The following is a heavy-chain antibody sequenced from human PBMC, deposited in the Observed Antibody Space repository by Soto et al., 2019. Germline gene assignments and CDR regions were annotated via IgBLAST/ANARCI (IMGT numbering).Heavy chain of an antibody. CDR1: GYSFINYW. V-gene: IGHV5-10-1*01. D-gene: IGHD2-15*01. Sequence: PGESLKISCKGSGYSFINYWINWVRQMPDKGLEWMGRIDPRDSYTNYSPSFQGHVTISIDKSINTAYLQWSSLKASDTAIYYWLKQYMVAARNSPYYLDLWGQGILVTVSS. CDR2: IDPRDSYT. CDR3: LKQYMVAARNSPYYLDL. J-gene: IGHJ4*02.